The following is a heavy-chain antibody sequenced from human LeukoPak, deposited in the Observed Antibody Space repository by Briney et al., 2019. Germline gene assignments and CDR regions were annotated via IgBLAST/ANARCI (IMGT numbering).Heavy chain of an antibody. V-gene: IGHV4-34*01. J-gene: IGHJ5*02. CDR3: ARDHYYDSSGYRQPFDP. Sequence: PSETLSLTCAVYGGSFSGYYWSWIRHPPGKGLEWIGEINHSGSTNYNPSLKSRVTISVDTSKNQFSLKLSSVIAADTAVYYCARDHYYDSSGYRQPFDPWGQGTLVTVSS. D-gene: IGHD3-22*01. CDR1: GGSFSGYY. CDR2: INHSGST.